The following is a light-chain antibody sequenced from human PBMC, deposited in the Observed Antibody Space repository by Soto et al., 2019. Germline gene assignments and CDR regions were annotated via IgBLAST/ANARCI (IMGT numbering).Light chain of an antibody. CDR1: SSNIGSNT. V-gene: IGLV1-44*01. CDR3: AAWDDSLNAL. J-gene: IGLJ1*01. Sequence: QSVLTQPPSASGTPGQRVTISCSGSSSNIGSNTVNWYQQLPGTAPKLFIYTNNQRPSGVPDRFSGSKSGTSASLAISGLQSEDEADYYCAAWDDSLNALFGTGTKLTVL. CDR2: TNN.